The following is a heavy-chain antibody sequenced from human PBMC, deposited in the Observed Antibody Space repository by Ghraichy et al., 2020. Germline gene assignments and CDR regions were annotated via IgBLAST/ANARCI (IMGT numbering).Heavy chain of an antibody. CDR1: GFTFSNYH. Sequence: GESLRLSCVASGFTFSNYHMNWVRQAPGKGPEWLSYISSSSGAIYYADSVKGRFTISRDNAKNSLYLQMNSLRAEDTAVYYCARQNYYDSSGWTWGQGTLVTVSS. CDR3: ARQNYYDSSGWT. CDR2: ISSSSGAI. D-gene: IGHD3-22*01. J-gene: IGHJ5*02. V-gene: IGHV3-48*04.